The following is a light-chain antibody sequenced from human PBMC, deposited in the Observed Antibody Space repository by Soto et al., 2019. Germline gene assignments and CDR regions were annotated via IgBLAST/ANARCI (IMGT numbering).Light chain of an antibody. J-gene: IGLJ1*01. CDR3: SSYTSSSTLEV. CDR1: SSDVGSYNL. V-gene: IGLV2-14*02. CDR2: EVS. Sequence: QSALTQPASVSGSPGQSITISCTGTSSDVGSYNLVSWYQHHPGKAPKLMIYEVSNRPSGVSNRFSGSKSGNTASLTISGLQAEDEADYYCSSYTSSSTLEVFGTGTKVTVL.